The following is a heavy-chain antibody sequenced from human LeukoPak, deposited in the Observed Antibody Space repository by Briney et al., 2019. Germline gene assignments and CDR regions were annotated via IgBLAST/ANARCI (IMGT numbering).Heavy chain of an antibody. Sequence: GGSLRLSCAASGFTFSNYWMSWVRQAPGKGLEWVSSISSSSSYIYYADSVKGRFTISRDNAKNSLYLQMNSLRAEDTAVYYCARAGPYYYDSSGTPPDYWGQGTLVTVSS. CDR3: ARAGPYYYDSSGTPPDY. V-gene: IGHV3-21*01. CDR1: GFTFSNYW. J-gene: IGHJ4*02. D-gene: IGHD3-22*01. CDR2: ISSSSSYI.